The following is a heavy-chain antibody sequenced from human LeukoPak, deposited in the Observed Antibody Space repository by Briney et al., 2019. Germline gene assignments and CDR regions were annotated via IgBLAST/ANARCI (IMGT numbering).Heavy chain of an antibody. CDR2: IKPDGSDG. CDR1: GFTFSTFW. J-gene: IGHJ4*02. CDR3: ARLGRLLDY. D-gene: IGHD1-1*01. V-gene: IGHV3-7*01. Sequence: PGGSLRLSCAASGFTFSTFWMAWVRQAPGKGLEYVANIKPDGSDGNHVDSVKGRFSISRDNVKNSLYLQMNGLRAEDTAVYYCARLGRLLDYWGQGTLVTVSS.